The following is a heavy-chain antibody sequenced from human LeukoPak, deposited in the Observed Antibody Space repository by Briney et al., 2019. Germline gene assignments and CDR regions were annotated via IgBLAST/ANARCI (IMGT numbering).Heavy chain of an antibody. CDR2: ISGSGDNT. J-gene: IGHJ4*02. D-gene: IGHD3-10*01. V-gene: IGHV3-23*01. CDR1: GFTFTTYP. Sequence: GGSLRLSCAASGFTFTTYPMSWVRHTPGKGLEWVSTISGSGDNTYYADSVKGRFTISRDNSKNTLDLQMNSLRAEDTALYYCAKDIMIWGVNSFDYWGQGTLVTVSS. CDR3: AKDIMIWGVNSFDY.